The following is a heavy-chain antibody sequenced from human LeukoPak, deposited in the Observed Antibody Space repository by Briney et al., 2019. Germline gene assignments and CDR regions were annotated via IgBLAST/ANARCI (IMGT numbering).Heavy chain of an antibody. D-gene: IGHD4-23*01. CDR1: GGSISSGDYY. Sequence: PSQTLSLTCTVSGGSISSGDYYWSWIRQPPGKGLEWIGYIYYSGSTYYNPSLKSRVTISVDTSKNQFSLKLSSVTAADTAVYYCARGSLGLDYGGNSGFLGRYYYMDVWGKGTTVTVSS. J-gene: IGHJ6*03. CDR2: IYYSGST. CDR3: ARGSLGLDYGGNSGFLGRYYYMDV. V-gene: IGHV4-30-4*08.